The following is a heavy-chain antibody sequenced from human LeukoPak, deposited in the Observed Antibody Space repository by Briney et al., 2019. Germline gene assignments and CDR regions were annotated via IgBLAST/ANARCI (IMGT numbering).Heavy chain of an antibody. D-gene: IGHD2-21*01. J-gene: IGHJ6*03. CDR2: IYYSGST. V-gene: IGHV4-59*01. CDR1: GGSISSYY. CDR3: ARAPPVIALYYYYYMDV. Sequence: SETLSLTCTVSGGSISSYYWSWIRQPPGKGLEWIGYIYYSGSTNYNPSLKSRVTISVDTSKNQFSLKLSSVTAADTAVYYCARAPPVIALYYYYYMDVWGKGTTVTVSS.